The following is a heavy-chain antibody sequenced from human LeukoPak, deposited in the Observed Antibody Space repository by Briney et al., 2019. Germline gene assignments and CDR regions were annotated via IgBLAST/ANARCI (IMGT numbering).Heavy chain of an antibody. D-gene: IGHD1-26*01. CDR2: IYYSGST. J-gene: IGHJ3*02. V-gene: IGHV4-61*08. CDR1: GGSISSGGYS. Sequence: PSETLSLTCAVSGGSISSGGYSWSWIRQPPGTGLEWIGYIYYSGSTNYNPSLKSRVTISVDTSKNQFSLKLSSVTAADTAVYYCATQHDELTVDAFDIWGQGTMVTVSS. CDR3: ATQHDELTVDAFDI.